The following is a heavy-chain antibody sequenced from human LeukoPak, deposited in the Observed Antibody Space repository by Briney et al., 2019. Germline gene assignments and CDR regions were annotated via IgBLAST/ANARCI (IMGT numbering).Heavy chain of an antibody. CDR1: GGSISSGGYY. CDR3: ARGHSYGQGAFDI. Sequence: PSETLSLTCTVSGGSISSGGYYWSWIRQHPGKGLEWIGYIYYSGSTYYNPSLKSRVTISVDTSKNQFSLKLSSVTAADTAVYYCARGHSYGQGAFDIWGQGTMVTVPS. D-gene: IGHD5-18*01. V-gene: IGHV4-31*03. CDR2: IYYSGST. J-gene: IGHJ3*02.